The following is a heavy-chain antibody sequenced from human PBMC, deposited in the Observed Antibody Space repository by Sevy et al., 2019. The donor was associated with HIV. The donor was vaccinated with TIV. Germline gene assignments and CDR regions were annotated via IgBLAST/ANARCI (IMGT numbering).Heavy chain of an antibody. D-gene: IGHD3-22*01. CDR3: AKDYYDSGGYYFYPARPTAFDL. CDR1: VFIFNNYA. Sequence: GGSLRLSCAGSVFIFNNYAMSWVRQVPGKGLEWVSGINGNGDSTNYADSAKGRFTISRDNSKSTLYLQMISLRAEDTAVYYCAKDYYDSGGYYFYPARPTAFDLWGQGTMVTVSS. J-gene: IGHJ3*01. CDR2: INGNGDST. V-gene: IGHV3-23*01.